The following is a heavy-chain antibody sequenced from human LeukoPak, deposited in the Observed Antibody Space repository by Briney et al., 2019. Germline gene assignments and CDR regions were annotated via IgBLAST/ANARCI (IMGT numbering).Heavy chain of an antibody. CDR3: ARARGSSSPRVEYFQH. Sequence: PSETLSLTCAVSGYSISSGYYWGWIRQPPGKGLEWIGSIYHSGSTYYNPSLKSRVTISVDMSKNQFSLKLSSVTAADTAVYYCARARGSSSPRVEYFQHWGQGTLVTVSS. D-gene: IGHD6-13*01. CDR2: IYHSGST. J-gene: IGHJ1*01. CDR1: GYSISSGYY. V-gene: IGHV4-38-2*01.